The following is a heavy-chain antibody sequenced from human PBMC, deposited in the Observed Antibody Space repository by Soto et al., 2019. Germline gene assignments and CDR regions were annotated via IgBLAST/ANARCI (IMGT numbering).Heavy chain of an antibody. CDR2: VNPIVSMS. CDR3: ATSYGSGYRAFDY. V-gene: IGHV1-69*02. Sequence: ASVKGSCKASGDTFNFYSINWVRQAPGLGLEWMGRVNPIVSMSNYAQRFQGRVTMTADKSTSTAYMELSGLRSEDTAIYYCATSYGSGYRAFDYWGQGALVTVSS. CDR1: GDTFNFYS. D-gene: IGHD3-10*01. J-gene: IGHJ4*02.